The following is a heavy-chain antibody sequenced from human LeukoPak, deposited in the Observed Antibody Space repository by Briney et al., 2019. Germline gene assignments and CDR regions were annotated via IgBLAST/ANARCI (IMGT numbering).Heavy chain of an antibody. CDR2: INPNSGGT. V-gene: IGHV1-2*02. CDR3: ARDLGGLYGDNSLNWFDP. D-gene: IGHD4-23*01. CDR1: GYTFTGYY. Sequence: GASVKVSCKASGYTFTGYYMHWVRQAPGQGLEWMGWINPNSGGTNYAQKFQGRVTMTRDTSISTAYMELSRLRSDDTAVYYWARDLGGLYGDNSLNWFDPWGQGTLVTVSS. J-gene: IGHJ5*02.